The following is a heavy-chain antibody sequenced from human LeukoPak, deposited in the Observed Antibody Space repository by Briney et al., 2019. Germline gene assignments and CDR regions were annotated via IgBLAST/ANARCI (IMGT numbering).Heavy chain of an antibody. CDR1: GYTFTGYY. J-gene: IGHJ5*02. Sequence: GASVKVSCKASGYTFTGYYMHWVRQAPGQGLEWMGWINPNSGGTNYAQKFQGRVTMTRDTSISTAYMELSRLRSDDTAVYYCARDIGAPIVGATSNWFDPWGQGTLVTVSS. CDR3: ARDIGAPIVGATSNWFDP. CDR2: INPNSGGT. D-gene: IGHD1-26*01. V-gene: IGHV1-2*02.